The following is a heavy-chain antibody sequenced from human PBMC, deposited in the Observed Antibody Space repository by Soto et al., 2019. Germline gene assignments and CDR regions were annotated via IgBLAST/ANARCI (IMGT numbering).Heavy chain of an antibody. CDR2: IYTSGST. CDR1: GGSISSYY. D-gene: IGHD3-3*01. V-gene: IGHV4-4*07. CDR3: ARDKTYYDFWSGQSIDSYYYGMDV. Sequence: PSETLSLTCTVSGGSISSYYWSWIRQPAGKGLEWIGRIYTSGSTNYNPSLKSRVTMSVDTSKNQFSLKLSSVTAADTAVYYCARDKTYYDFWSGQSIDSYYYGMDVWGQGTTVTVS. J-gene: IGHJ6*02.